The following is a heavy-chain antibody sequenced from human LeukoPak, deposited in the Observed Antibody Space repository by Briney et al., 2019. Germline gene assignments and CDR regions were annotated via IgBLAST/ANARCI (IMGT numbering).Heavy chain of an antibody. CDR3: ARDSLYYYDSSGYYGGPFDY. Sequence: ASVKVSCKASGYTFTGYYMHWVRQAPGQGLEWMGWINPNSGGTNYAQKFQGRVTMTRDTSISTAYMELSRLRSDDTAVYYCARDSLYYYDSSGYYGGPFDYWGQGTLVTVSS. D-gene: IGHD3-22*01. V-gene: IGHV1-2*02. J-gene: IGHJ4*02. CDR2: INPNSGGT. CDR1: GYTFTGYY.